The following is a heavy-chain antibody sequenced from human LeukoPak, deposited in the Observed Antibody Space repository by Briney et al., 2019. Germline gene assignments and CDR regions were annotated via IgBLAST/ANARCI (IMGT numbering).Heavy chain of an antibody. CDR1: GFTFSSYW. D-gene: IGHD3-22*01. J-gene: IGHJ4*02. CDR2: INSDGSST. Sequence: GGSLRLSCAASGFTFSSYWMHWVRQAPGKGLVWVSRINSDGSSTSYADSVKGRFTISRDNAKNTLCLQMNSLRAEDTAVYYCASGSHYYDSSGYPYWGQGTLVTVSS. V-gene: IGHV3-74*01. CDR3: ASGSHYYDSSGYPY.